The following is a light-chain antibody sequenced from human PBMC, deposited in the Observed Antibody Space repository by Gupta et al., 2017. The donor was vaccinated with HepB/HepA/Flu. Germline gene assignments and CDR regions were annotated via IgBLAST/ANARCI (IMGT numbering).Light chain of an antibody. CDR2: NVR. J-gene: IGLJ3*02. CDR1: SSNIGGYNY. Sequence: QSALTQPASVSVSPGQSITISCTVTSSNIGGYNYVSWYQQHPGKAPKLMNYNVRNRPSGVSGRFAGSKAGNTASLIISGLHAEDEADYCGSSVTSSSTGLFGGGTKLTVL. CDR3: SSVTSSSTGL. V-gene: IGLV2-14*03.